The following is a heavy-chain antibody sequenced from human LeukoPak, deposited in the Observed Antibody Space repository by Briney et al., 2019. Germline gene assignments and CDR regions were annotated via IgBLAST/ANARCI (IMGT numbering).Heavy chain of an antibody. CDR3: ARDPGVDGTVMGYDY. J-gene: IGHJ4*02. Sequence: PGGSLRLSCAVSGFTFSSYAMSWVRQAPGKGLEWVGHIKSETDGGTTGCAAPVKGRFTISRDDSENTLYLQMNSLRAEDTAVYYCARDPGVDGTVMGYDYWGQGTLVTVSS. CDR2: IKSETDGGTT. CDR1: GFTFSSYA. V-gene: IGHV3-15*01. D-gene: IGHD4-11*01.